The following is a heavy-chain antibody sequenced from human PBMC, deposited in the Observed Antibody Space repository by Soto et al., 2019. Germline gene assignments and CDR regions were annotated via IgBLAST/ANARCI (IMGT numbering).Heavy chain of an antibody. Sequence: GGSLRLSCAASGFTFSSYSMNWVRQAPGKGLEWVSSISSSSSYIYYADSVKGRFTISRDNAKNSLYLQMNSLRAEGTAVYYCARDHEPWSGYSYFDYWGQGTLVTVSS. CDR3: ARDHEPWSGYSYFDY. CDR2: ISSSSSYI. CDR1: GFTFSSYS. V-gene: IGHV3-21*01. J-gene: IGHJ4*02. D-gene: IGHD3-3*01.